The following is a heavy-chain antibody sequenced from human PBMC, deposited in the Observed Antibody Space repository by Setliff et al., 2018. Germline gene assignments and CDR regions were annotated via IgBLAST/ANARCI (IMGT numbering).Heavy chain of an antibody. V-gene: IGHV4-39*01. Sequence: SETLSLTCTVSGGSVRTSSYYWGWIRQSPGKGLEWIGSIYFTGNTYYSPSLKSRVTISADTSKNQFSLKLTSLTATDTAIYYCARHGRFYDFTDYFPNWFDPWGQGTLVNVSS. D-gene: IGHD3-22*01. J-gene: IGHJ5*02. CDR3: ARHGRFYDFTDYFPNWFDP. CDR1: GGSVRTSSYY. CDR2: IYFTGNT.